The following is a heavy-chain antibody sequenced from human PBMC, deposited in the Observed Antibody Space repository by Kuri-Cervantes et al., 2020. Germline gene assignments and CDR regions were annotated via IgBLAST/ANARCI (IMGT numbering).Heavy chain of an antibody. V-gene: IGHV3-7*01. CDR2: IKQDGSEK. D-gene: IGHD3-16*01. CDR1: GFTFSDYY. CDR3: AKQRGFRTFNYYYYGMDV. J-gene: IGHJ6*02. Sequence: GESLKISCAASGFTFSDYYMSWIRQAPGKGLEWVANIKQDGSEKYYVDSVKGRFTISRDNAKNSLYLQMNSLRAEDTAVYYCAKQRGFRTFNYYYYGMDVWGQGTTVTVSS.